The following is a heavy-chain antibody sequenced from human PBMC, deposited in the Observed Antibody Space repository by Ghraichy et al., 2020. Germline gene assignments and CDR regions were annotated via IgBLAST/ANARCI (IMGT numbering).Heavy chain of an antibody. D-gene: IGHD4-17*01. CDR3: ARESNGDYGGTYYYYYYGMDV. J-gene: IGHJ6*02. V-gene: IGHV4-34*01. Sequence: SETLSLTCAVYGGSFSGYYWSWIRQPPGKGLEWIGEINHSGSTNYNPSLKSRVTISVDTSKNQFSLKLSSVTAADTAVYYCARESNGDYGGTYYYYYYGMDVWGQGTTVTVSS. CDR1: GGSFSGYY. CDR2: INHSGST.